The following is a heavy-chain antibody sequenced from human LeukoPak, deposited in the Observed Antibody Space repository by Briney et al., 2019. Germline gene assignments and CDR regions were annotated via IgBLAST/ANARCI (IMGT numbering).Heavy chain of an antibody. V-gene: IGHV3-43*01. J-gene: IGHJ4*02. CDR3: VKGGYGSRFDS. CDR2: ITWDGDTT. D-gene: IGHD3-10*01. CDR1: GFTFNDYK. Sequence: GGSLRLSCAASGFTFNDYKMHWVRQAPGKGLEWISLITWDGDTTHYADPVKGRFTISRDNSKNSLYLQMNSLRTEDTALYYCVKGGYGSRFDSWGQGTLVTVSS.